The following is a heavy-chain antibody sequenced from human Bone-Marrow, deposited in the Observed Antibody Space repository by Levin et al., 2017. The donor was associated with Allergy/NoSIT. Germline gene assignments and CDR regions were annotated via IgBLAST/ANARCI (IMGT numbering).Heavy chain of an antibody. V-gene: IGHV1-69*13. CDR1: VVPFSCSS. J-gene: IGHJ6*02. Sequence: ASVKVSCMASVVPFSCSSFSLVRQAPGHGLEWMGGIIPMFGTTNYAQKFQGRVTITADESTSTIYMALSSLRSEDTAFYYCARDVYGSSYYQREYGMDVWGQGTTVTVSS. CDR2: IIPMFGTT. CDR3: ARDVYGSSYYQREYGMDV. D-gene: IGHD6-13*01.